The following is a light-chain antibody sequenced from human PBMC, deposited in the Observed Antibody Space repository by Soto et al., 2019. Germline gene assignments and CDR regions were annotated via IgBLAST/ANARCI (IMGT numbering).Light chain of an antibody. CDR2: GAS. J-gene: IGKJ4*01. V-gene: IGKV3-20*01. Sequence: EIVLTQSPGTLSLSPGERATLSCRASQSVSSRCLAWYQQKPGQAPRLLIYGASSRATGIPDRFSGSGSGTDFTLTIARLEPEDFAVYYCQQYGSSPLTFGGGTKVEMK. CDR3: QQYGSSPLT. CDR1: QSVSSRC.